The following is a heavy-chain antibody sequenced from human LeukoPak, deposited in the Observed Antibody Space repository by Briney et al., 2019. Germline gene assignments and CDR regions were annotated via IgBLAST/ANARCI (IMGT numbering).Heavy chain of an antibody. CDR3: ARDLFPGVAGP. CDR2: IYYSGST. CDR1: GGSISSYY. Sequence: PSETLSLTCTVSGGSISSYYWNWIRQPPGKGLEWIGYIYYSGSTNYNPSLKSRVTISVDTSKNQFSLKLSSVTAADTAVYYCARDLFPGVAGPWGQGTLVTVSS. J-gene: IGHJ5*02. D-gene: IGHD6-19*01. V-gene: IGHV4-59*01.